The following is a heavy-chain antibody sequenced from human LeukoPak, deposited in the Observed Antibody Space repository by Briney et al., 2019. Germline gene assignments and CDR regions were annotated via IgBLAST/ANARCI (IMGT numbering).Heavy chain of an antibody. V-gene: IGHV4-34*01. CDR2: IDLSGST. Sequence: SETLSLTCAVYGGSFSGYYWTWIRQPPGKRLEWIGEIDLSGSTSYNPSLKSRVTISVDTSKNQFSLKLSSVTAADTAVYYCARGSIAARLAYWGQGTLVTVSS. D-gene: IGHD6-6*01. CDR3: ARGSIAARLAY. CDR1: GGSFSGYY. J-gene: IGHJ4*02.